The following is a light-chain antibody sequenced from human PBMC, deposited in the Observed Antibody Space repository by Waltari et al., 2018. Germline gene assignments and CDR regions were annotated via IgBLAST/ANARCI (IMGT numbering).Light chain of an antibody. CDR1: TSNIGSNT. CDR3: ATWDDSLIGRV. V-gene: IGLV1-44*01. CDR2: ANS. Sequence: QSVVTQAPSASGTPGQTVTISCSGSTSNIGSNTVTWYQQVPGTAPKVLVFANSHRPSGVPDRFSASKSGTSASLVISGLQSEDEADYFCATWDDSLIGRVFGGGTKLTVL. J-gene: IGLJ3*02.